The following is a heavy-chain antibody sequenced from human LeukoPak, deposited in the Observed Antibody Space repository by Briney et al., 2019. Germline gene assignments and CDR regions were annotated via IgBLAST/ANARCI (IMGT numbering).Heavy chain of an antibody. V-gene: IGHV3-15*01. CDR1: GFTFSNAW. CDR2: IKSKNDGGTP. D-gene: IGHD3-3*01. CDR3: ARDRITIFGVVIQDWYFDL. J-gene: IGHJ2*01. Sequence: GGSLRLSCAASGFTFSNAWMSWVRQAPGKELEWVGRIKSKNDGGTPDYAAPVQGRFTISRDNSKNTLYLQMNSLRAEDTAVYYCARDRITIFGVVIQDWYFDLWGRGTLVTVSS.